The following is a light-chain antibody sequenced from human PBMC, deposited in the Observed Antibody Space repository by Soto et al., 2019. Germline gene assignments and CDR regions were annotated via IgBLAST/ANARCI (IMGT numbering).Light chain of an antibody. V-gene: IGKV2-28*01. Sequence: DIVMTQSPLSLPVTPGEPASISRRSSQSLLHSNGYNYLDWYLQKPGQSPQLLIYLGSNRASGVPDRFSGSGSGTDFTLSISTVEAGDVGVYYCMQALQAPITFGQGTRLENK. CDR1: QSLLHSNGYNY. CDR3: MQALQAPIT. J-gene: IGKJ5*01. CDR2: LGS.